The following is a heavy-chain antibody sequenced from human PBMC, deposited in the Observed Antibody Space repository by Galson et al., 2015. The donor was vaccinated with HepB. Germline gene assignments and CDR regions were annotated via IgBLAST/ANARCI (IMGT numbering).Heavy chain of an antibody. CDR2: IYSGGST. V-gene: IGHV3-66*04. J-gene: IGHJ4*02. CDR1: GFTVSSNY. D-gene: IGHD3-10*01. CDR3: ARLLYGSGSSPIDY. Sequence: SLRLSCAASGFTVSSNYMSWVRQAPGKGLEWVSVIYSGGSTYYADSVKGRFTISRDNSKNTLYLQMNSLRAEDTAVYYCARLLYGSGSSPIDYWGQGTLVTVSS.